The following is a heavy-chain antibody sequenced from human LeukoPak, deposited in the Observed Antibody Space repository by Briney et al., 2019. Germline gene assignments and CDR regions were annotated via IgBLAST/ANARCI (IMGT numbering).Heavy chain of an antibody. CDR3: ARESIAVAGAPFDY. V-gene: IGHV3-48*03. CDR1: GFTFSSYE. Sequence: GGSLRLSCAASGFTFSSYEMNWVRQALGKGLEWVSYISSGSTIYGADSVKGRFTISRDNAKNSLYLQMNSLRAEDTAVYYCARESIAVAGAPFDYWGQGTLVTVSS. J-gene: IGHJ4*02. D-gene: IGHD6-19*01. CDR2: ISSGSTI.